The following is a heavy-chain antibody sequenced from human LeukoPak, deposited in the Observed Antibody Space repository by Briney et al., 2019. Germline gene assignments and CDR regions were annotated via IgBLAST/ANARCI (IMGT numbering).Heavy chain of an antibody. V-gene: IGHV3-15*01. CDR1: GFTFSNAW. CDR3: TSPNVGATTPTGY. J-gene: IGHJ4*02. D-gene: IGHD1-26*01. CDR2: IKSKTDGGTT. Sequence: GGSLRLSCAASGFTFSNAWMSWVRQAPGKGLEWVGRIKSKTDGGTTDYAAPVKGRFTISRDDSKNTLYLQMNSLKTEDTAVHYCTSPNVGATTPTGYWGQGTLVTVSS.